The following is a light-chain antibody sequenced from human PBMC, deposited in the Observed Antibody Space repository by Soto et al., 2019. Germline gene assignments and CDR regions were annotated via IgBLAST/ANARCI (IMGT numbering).Light chain of an antibody. J-gene: IGKJ4*01. CDR3: QQYGRSPLT. CDR2: GVS. Sequence: EIVLTESPGTESLSPGERATLSCRASQSVSNNYLAWYQQKPGQAPRLLIYGVSTRAAGISDRFSGSGSGTDFTLTISRLEPEDFAVYHCQQYGRSPLTFGGGTKVDIK. V-gene: IGKV3-20*01. CDR1: QSVSNNY.